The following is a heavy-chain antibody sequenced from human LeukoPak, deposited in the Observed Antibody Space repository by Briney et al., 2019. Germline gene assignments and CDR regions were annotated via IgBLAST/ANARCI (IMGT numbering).Heavy chain of an antibody. D-gene: IGHD6-6*01. J-gene: IGHJ4*02. Sequence: GASVKVSCKASGGTFSSYAISWVRQAPGQGLEWMGGIIPIFGTANYAQKFQGRVTITTDESMSTAYMELSSLRSEDTAVYYCARGGVYSSSDRSPFVYWGQGTLVTVSS. V-gene: IGHV1-69*05. CDR2: IIPIFGTA. CDR3: ARGGVYSSSDRSPFVY. CDR1: GGTFSSYA.